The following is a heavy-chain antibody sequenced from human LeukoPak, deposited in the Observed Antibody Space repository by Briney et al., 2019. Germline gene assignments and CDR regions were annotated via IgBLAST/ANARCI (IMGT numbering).Heavy chain of an antibody. CDR1: GYTFTGYY. CDR2: INLNGGST. V-gene: IGHV1-2*02. CDR3: ARGDEYHYYYYYMDV. J-gene: IGHJ6*03. D-gene: IGHD2-2*02. Sequence: ASVRLSCKASGYTFTGYYMHWVRQAPGQGLEWMGWINLNGGSTNYAHSFKGRVTISRDTSISTAYLELSRLRSDDTAVYYCARGDEYHYYYYYMDVWGKGTTVTVSS.